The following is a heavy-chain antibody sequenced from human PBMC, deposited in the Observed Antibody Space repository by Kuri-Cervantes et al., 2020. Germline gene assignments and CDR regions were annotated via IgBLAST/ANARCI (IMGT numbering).Heavy chain of an antibody. J-gene: IGHJ4*02. CDR2: ISYDGSNK. D-gene: IGHD1-1*01. CDR1: GFTFSSYA. V-gene: IGHV3-30-3*01. Sequence: GGSLRLSCAASGFTFSSYAMSWVRQAPGKGLEWVAVISYDGSNKYYADSVKGRFTISRDNSKNTLYLQMNSLRAEDTAVYYCARRYDRKHYFDYWGQGTLVTVSS. CDR3: ARRYDRKHYFDY.